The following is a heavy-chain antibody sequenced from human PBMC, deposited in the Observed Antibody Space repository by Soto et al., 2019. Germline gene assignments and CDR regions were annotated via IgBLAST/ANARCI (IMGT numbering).Heavy chain of an antibody. D-gene: IGHD6-19*01. CDR3: ARDRFVAGTYYYYYGMDV. CDR1: GYTFTSYG. Sequence: GASVKVSCKASGYTFTSYGISCVRQAPGQGLEWMGWISAYNGNTNYAQKLQGRVTMTTDTSTSTAYMELRSLRSDDTAVYYCARDRFVAGTYYYYYGMDVWGQGTTVTVSS. V-gene: IGHV1-18*01. J-gene: IGHJ6*02. CDR2: ISAYNGNT.